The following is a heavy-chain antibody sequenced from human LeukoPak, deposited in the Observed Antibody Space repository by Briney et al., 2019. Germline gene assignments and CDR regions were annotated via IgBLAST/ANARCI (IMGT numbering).Heavy chain of an antibody. CDR3: ARDVAYYGMDV. V-gene: IGHV1-3*01. J-gene: IGHJ6*04. CDR2: INAGNGNT. CDR1: GGTFSSYA. Sequence: ASVKVSCKASGGTFSSYAISWVRQAPGQRLEWMGWINAGNGNTKYSQKFQGRVTITRDTSASTAYMELSSLRSEDTAVYYCARDVAYYGMDVWGKGTTVTVSS.